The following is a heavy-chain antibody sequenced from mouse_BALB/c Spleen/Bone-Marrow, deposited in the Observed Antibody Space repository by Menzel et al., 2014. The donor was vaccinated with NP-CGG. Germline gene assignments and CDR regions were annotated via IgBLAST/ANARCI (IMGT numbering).Heavy chain of an antibody. D-gene: IGHD3-2*02. V-gene: IGHV1S130*01. CDR2: IHPNSGNT. J-gene: IGHJ2*01. CDR3: ARSGFDY. CDR1: GYTFTSSW. Sequence: VKLQESGSVLVRPGASVKLSCKASGYTFTSSWMHWAKQRPGQGLEWIGEIHPNSGNTNYNEKFKGKATLTVDTSSSTAYVDLSSPASEDSAVYYCARSGFDYWGQGTTLTVSS.